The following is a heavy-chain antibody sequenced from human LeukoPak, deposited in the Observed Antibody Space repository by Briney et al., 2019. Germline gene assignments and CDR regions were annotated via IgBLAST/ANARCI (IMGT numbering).Heavy chain of an antibody. CDR3: ARDTGGYSYHN. V-gene: IGHV3-33*01. CDR2: IWYDGSNK. CDR1: GFTFSSYG. J-gene: IGHJ4*02. D-gene: IGHD5-18*01. Sequence: GGSLRLSCAASGFTFSSYGMHWVRQAPGKGLEWVAVIWYDGSNKYYADSVKGRFTISRDNAKNSLYLQMNSLRAEDTALYHCARDTGGYSYHNWGQGTLVTVSS.